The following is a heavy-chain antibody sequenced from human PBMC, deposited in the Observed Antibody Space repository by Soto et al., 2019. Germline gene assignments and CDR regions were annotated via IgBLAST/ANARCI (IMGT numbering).Heavy chain of an antibody. CDR2: IYYSGST. Sequence: SETLSLTFSVSRRSIVCYYWSWIRQPPGKGLEWIGYIYYSGSTNYNPSLKSRVTISVDTSKNQFSLKLSSVTAADTAVYYCARRYGSAFDIWGQGTMVT. V-gene: IGHV4-59*01. CDR1: RRSIVCYY. J-gene: IGHJ3*02. D-gene: IGHD4-17*01. CDR3: ARRYGSAFDI.